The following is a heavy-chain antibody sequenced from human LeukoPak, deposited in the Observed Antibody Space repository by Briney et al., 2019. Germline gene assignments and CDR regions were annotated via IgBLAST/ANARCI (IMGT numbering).Heavy chain of an antibody. D-gene: IGHD3-10*01. CDR3: ARLRYWTMVRGVIINNWFDP. J-gene: IGHJ5*02. Sequence: SETLSLTCTVSGGSISTYYWSWIRQPPGKGLEWIGYTYYSGSTNYNPSLKSRVTISLDTSKNQFSLKLTSVTAADTAVYYRARLRYWTMVRGVIINNWFDPWGQGTLVTVSS. CDR1: GGSISTYY. V-gene: IGHV4-59*01. CDR2: TYYSGST.